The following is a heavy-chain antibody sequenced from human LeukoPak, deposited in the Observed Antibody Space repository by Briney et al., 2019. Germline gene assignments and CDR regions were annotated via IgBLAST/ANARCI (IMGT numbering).Heavy chain of an antibody. CDR3: ARGWLAETTVVTPYNY. CDR2: ITPIFGTA. Sequence: ASVKVSCKATGGTFSTYDISWVRQAPGQGLEWMGGITPIFGTAKYAQKFQGRVTITAVGSMSTAYMELSSLRSEDTAVYYCARGWLAETTVVTPYNYWGQGTLVTVSS. D-gene: IGHD4-23*01. V-gene: IGHV1-69*01. J-gene: IGHJ4*02. CDR1: GGTFSTYD.